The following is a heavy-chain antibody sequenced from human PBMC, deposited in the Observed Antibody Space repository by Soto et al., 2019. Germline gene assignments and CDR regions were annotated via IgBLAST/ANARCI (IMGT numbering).Heavy chain of an antibody. V-gene: IGHV1-69*06. CDR1: GGTLSSYA. Sequence: ASVKVSCKASGGTLSSYAISWVRQIPGQGLEWMGGIIPILDTTNYAQRFQGRVTITADKATSTVYMELSSLISEATAVYYCAAGSVTLDYWGQGTLVTVSS. CDR2: IIPILDTT. J-gene: IGHJ4*02. CDR3: AAGSVTLDY.